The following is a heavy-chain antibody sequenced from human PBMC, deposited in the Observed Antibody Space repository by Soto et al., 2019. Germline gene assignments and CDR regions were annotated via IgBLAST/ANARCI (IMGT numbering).Heavy chain of an antibody. J-gene: IGHJ4*02. CDR3: ATDLWYCSGDSRDEN. Sequence: ASVKVSCKASGYTFTSYGVHWVRQAPGQRLEWMGWINAGNGNTKYSQKFQGRVTITRDTSASTAYMDLSSLRSEDTAVHYCATDLWYCSGDSRDENWGQGTQVSVAA. CDR2: INAGNGNT. CDR1: GYTFTSYG. V-gene: IGHV1-3*01. D-gene: IGHD2-15*01.